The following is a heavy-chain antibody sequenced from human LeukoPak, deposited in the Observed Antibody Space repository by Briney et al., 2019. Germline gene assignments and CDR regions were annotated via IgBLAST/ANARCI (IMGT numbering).Heavy chain of an antibody. CDR2: IYHSGST. J-gene: IGHJ4*02. CDR3: ARAGPNWATPVPDY. CDR1: GGSISSGGYY. D-gene: IGHD1-1*01. V-gene: IGHV4-30-2*01. Sequence: PSQTLSLTCTVSGGSISSGGYYWSWIRQPPGKGLEWIGYIYHSGSTYYNPSLKSRVTISVDRSKNQFSLKLSSVTAADTAVYYCARAGPNWATPVPDYWGQGTLVTVSS.